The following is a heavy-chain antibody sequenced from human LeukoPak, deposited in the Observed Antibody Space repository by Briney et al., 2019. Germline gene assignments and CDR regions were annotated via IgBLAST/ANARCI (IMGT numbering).Heavy chain of an antibody. CDR2: MNPNSGDT. D-gene: IGHD1-26*01. V-gene: IGHV1-8*01. CDR3: ARGGGRYYGRKSRPLKEFYY. Sequence: ASVKVSXKASGYTFTSYDINGVRPAPGQGLEWMGWMNPNSGDTVYAEKCQVRITMTKNTSISTAYMELSSLRSEATAVYYNARGGGRYYGRKSRPLKEFYYWGQGTLVTVSS. CDR1: GYTFTSYD. J-gene: IGHJ4*02.